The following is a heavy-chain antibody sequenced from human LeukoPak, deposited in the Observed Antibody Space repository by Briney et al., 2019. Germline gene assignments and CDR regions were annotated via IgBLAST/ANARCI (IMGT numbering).Heavy chain of an antibody. D-gene: IGHD6-13*01. J-gene: IGHJ3*02. CDR2: IWYDGSNK. CDR1: GFTFSSYG. CDR3: ARGFIAAAGTNSAFDI. V-gene: IGHV3-33*01. Sequence: PGRSLRLSCAASGFTFSSYGMHWVRQAPGKGLEWVVVIWYDGSNKYYADSVKGRFTISRDNSKNTLYLQMNSLRAEDTAVYYCARGFIAAAGTNSAFDIWGQGTMVTVSS.